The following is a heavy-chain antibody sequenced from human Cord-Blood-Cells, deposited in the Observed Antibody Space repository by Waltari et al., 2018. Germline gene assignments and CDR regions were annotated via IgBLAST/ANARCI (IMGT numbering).Heavy chain of an antibody. CDR2: IYTRWST. CDR1: GGSISSGSYS. J-gene: IGHJ5*02. CDR3: ARDGGPDCSSTSCYPNWFDP. Sequence: QVQLQESGPGLVKPSQTLSLTCTVSGGSISSGSYSWRWIRQTAGQGLGWIGYIYTRWSTNYNPSLKSRVTISVDTSKNQFSLKLSSVTAADTAVYYCARDGGPDCSSTSCYPNWFDPWGQGTLVTVSS. V-gene: IGHV4-61*09. D-gene: IGHD2-2*01.